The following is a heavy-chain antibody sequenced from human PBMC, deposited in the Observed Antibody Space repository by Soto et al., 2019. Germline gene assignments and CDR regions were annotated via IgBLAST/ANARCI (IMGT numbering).Heavy chain of an antibody. CDR2: IYNSGST. V-gene: IGHV4-59*01. CDR3: ARTFGGRHLFDY. D-gene: IGHD3-3*01. CDR1: RGSL. Sequence: SETLSLTCNVSRGSLWSWIRQPPVKGLEWIGYIYNSGSTNYNPSLKSRATISVDMSKNQFSLKLSSVTAAQTAVYYCARTFGGRHLFDYWDQGILVTVSS. J-gene: IGHJ4*02.